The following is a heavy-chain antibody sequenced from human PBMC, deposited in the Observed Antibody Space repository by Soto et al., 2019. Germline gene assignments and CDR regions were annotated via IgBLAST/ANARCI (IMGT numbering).Heavy chain of an antibody. J-gene: IGHJ4*02. CDR2: ISGSGGST. V-gene: IGHV3-23*01. CDR1: GFTFSSYA. CDR3: AKDWGTRFDIVVVVAATLSV. D-gene: IGHD2-15*01. Sequence: GGSLRLSCAASGFTFSSYAMSWVRQAPGKGLEWVSAISGSGGSTYYADSVKGRFTISRDNSKNTLYLQMNSLRAEDTAVYYCAKDWGTRFDIVVVVAATLSVWGQGTLVTVSS.